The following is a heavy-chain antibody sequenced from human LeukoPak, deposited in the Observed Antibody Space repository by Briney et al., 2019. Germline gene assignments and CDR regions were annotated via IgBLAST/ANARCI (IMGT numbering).Heavy chain of an antibody. Sequence: PSDTPSLPHTVSVGSISSSSYYCGRIRKPPAKGLEWNGRISYSGSTYYRPSLKSRVAMSVDTSKIQFSLNLSSVTAADTAVYYCARRRVLRVYAIDFWGQGTLVTVSP. D-gene: IGHD2-8*01. J-gene: IGHJ4*02. CDR3: ARRRVLRVYAIDF. CDR2: ISYSGST. V-gene: IGHV4-39*01. CDR1: VGSISSSSYY.